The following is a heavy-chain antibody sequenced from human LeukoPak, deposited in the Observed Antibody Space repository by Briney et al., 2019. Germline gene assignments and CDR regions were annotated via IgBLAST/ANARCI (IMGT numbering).Heavy chain of an antibody. D-gene: IGHD2-21*02. J-gene: IGHJ6*03. CDR2: INPNSGGT. CDR1: GYTFTGYY. V-gene: IGHV1-2*06. Sequence: ASVKVSCKASGYTFTGYYMHWVRQAPGQGLEWMGRINPNSGGTNYAQKFQGRVTMTRDTSISTAYMELSRLRSDDTAVYYCATVVTAVYYYYMDVRGKGTTVTVSS. CDR3: ATVVTAVYYYYMDV.